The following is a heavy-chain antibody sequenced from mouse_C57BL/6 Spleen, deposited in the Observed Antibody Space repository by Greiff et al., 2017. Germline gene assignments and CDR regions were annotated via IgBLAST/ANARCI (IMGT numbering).Heavy chain of an antibody. Sequence: VQLQQPGAELVKPGASVKVSCKASGYSFTGYYMNWVKQSPEKSLEWIGEINPSTGGTTYNQKFKAKATLTVDKSSSTAYMQLKSLTSEDSAVYYCARGDYGSRGAMDYWGQGTSVTVSS. CDR3: ARGDYGSRGAMDY. V-gene: IGHV1-42*01. D-gene: IGHD1-1*01. CDR1: GYSFTGYY. J-gene: IGHJ4*01. CDR2: INPSTGGT.